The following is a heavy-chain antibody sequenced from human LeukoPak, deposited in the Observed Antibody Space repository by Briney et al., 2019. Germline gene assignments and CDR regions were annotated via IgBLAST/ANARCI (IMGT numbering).Heavy chain of an antibody. CDR2: IYYSGSI. J-gene: IGHJ4*02. Sequence: SETLSLTCAVSGYSISSSNWWGWIRQPPGKGLEWIGYIYYSGSIYYNPSLKSRVTISVDTSKNQFSLRLTFVTASDTAVYYCARPVRCSATTCTGPFDYWGQGTLVTVSS. D-gene: IGHD6-19*01. CDR3: ARPVRCSATTCTGPFDY. V-gene: IGHV4-28*05. CDR1: GYSISSSNW.